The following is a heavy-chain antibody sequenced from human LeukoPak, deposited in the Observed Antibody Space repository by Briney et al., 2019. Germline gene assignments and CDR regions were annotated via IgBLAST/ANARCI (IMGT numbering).Heavy chain of an antibody. CDR2: ISAYNGNT. J-gene: IGHJ4*02. CDR3: ARENTIFGVVTIDY. CDR1: GYTFTSYG. Sequence: SVKVSCKASGYTFTSYGISWVRQASGQGLEWMGWISAYNGNTNYAQKLQGRVTMTTDTSTSTAYMELRSLRSDDTAVYYCARENTIFGVVTIDYWGQGTLVTVSS. D-gene: IGHD3-3*01. V-gene: IGHV1-18*01.